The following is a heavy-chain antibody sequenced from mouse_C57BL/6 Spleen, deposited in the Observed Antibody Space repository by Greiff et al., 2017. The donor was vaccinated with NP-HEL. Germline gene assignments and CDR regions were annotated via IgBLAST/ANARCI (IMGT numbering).Heavy chain of an antibody. J-gene: IGHJ3*01. CDR3: ARVPDGYYAWFAY. CDR2: ISYDGSN. CDR1: GYSITSGYY. D-gene: IGHD2-3*01. Sequence: EVKLVESGPGLVKPSQSLSLTCSVTGYSITSGYYWNWIRQFPGNKLEWMGYISYDGSNNYNPSLKNRISITRDTSKNQFFLKLNSVTTEDTATYYCARVPDGYYAWFAYWGQGTLVTVSA. V-gene: IGHV3-6*01.